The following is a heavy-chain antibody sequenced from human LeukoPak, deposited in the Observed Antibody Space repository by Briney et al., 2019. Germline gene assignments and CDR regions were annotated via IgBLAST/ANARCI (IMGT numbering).Heavy chain of an antibody. CDR2: IYYSGST. Sequence: PSETLSLTCTVSGGSISSYYWSWIRQPPGKGLEWIGYIYYSGSTNYNPSLKSRVTISVDTSKNQFSLKLSSVTAADTAVYYCARHSSSWYRDWFDPWGQGTLVTVSS. CDR1: GGSISSYY. V-gene: IGHV4-59*08. J-gene: IGHJ5*02. D-gene: IGHD6-13*01. CDR3: ARHSSSWYRDWFDP.